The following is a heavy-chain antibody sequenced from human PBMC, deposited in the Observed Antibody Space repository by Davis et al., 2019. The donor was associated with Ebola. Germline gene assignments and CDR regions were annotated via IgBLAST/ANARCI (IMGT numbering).Heavy chain of an antibody. CDR3: ARAPRLGLWYFDL. Sequence: PGGSLRLSCKGSGYSFTSYWIGWVRQMPGKGLEWMGIIYPGDSDTRYSPSFQGQVTISADKSISTAYLQWSSLKASDTAMYYCARAPRLGLWYFDLWGRGTLVTVSS. D-gene: IGHD7-27*01. CDR2: IYPGDSDT. CDR1: GYSFTSYW. J-gene: IGHJ2*01. V-gene: IGHV5-51*01.